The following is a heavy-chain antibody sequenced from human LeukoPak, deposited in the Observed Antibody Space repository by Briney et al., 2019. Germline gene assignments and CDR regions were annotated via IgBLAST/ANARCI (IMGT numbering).Heavy chain of an antibody. J-gene: IGHJ5*02. V-gene: IGHV4-31*03. CDR2: IYYSGST. D-gene: IGHD5-12*01. CDR3: ARDPRGYSGYDWFDP. Sequence: SETLSLTCTVSGGSISSGAYYWSWIRQHPVKGMEWIGYIYYSGSTYYNPSLKSRVTISVDTSKNQFSLKMSSVTAADTAVYYCARDPRGYSGYDWFDPWGQGTLVTVSS. CDR1: GGSISSGAYY.